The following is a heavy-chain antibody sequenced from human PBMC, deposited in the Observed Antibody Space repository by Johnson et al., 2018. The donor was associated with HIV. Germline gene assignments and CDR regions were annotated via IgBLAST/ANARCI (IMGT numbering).Heavy chain of an antibody. CDR2: IGTAGDT. CDR3: ARDYPYDRSPRGAFDI. V-gene: IGHV3-13*01. Sequence: VQLVESGGGLVQPGGSLRLSCAASGFTFSSYDMHWVRQATGKGLEWVSAIGTAGDTYYPGSVKGRFTISRENAKNSLYLQMNSLRAGDTAVYYCARDYPYDRSPRGAFDIWGQGTMVTVSS. CDR1: GFTFSSYD. D-gene: IGHD3-22*01. J-gene: IGHJ3*02.